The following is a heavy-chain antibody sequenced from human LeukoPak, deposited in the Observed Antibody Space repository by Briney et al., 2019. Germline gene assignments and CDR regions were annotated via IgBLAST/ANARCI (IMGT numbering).Heavy chain of an antibody. CDR3: ATEGLYYDSSGPRGAFDI. CDR1: GYTLTELS. J-gene: IGHJ3*02. V-gene: IGHV1-24*01. CDR2: FDPEDGET. D-gene: IGHD3-22*01. Sequence: ASVKVSCKVSGYTLTELSMHWARQAPGKGLEWMGGFDPEDGETIYAQKFQGRVTMTEDTSTDTAYMELSSLRSEDTAVYYCATEGLYYDSSGPRGAFDIWGQGTMVTVSS.